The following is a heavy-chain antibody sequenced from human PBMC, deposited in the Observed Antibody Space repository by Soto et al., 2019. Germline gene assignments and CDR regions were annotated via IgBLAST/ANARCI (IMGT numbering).Heavy chain of an antibody. D-gene: IGHD2-2*01. J-gene: IGHJ6*03. Sequence: SETLSLTCAVYGGSFSGYYWSWIRQPPGKGLEWIGEINHSGSTNYNPSLKSRVTISVDTSKNQFSLKLSSVTAADTAVYYCARYLCSTTSCYMDVWGKGTTVTVSS. V-gene: IGHV4-34*01. CDR3: ARYLCSTTSCYMDV. CDR1: GGSFSGYY. CDR2: INHSGST.